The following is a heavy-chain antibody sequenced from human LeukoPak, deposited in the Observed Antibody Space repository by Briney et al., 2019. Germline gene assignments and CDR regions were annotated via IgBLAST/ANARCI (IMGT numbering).Heavy chain of an antibody. J-gene: IGHJ4*02. V-gene: IGHV4-59*08. Sequence: SSETLSLTCTVSGGSTGSDYWSWIRQPPGRGLEWIAYVYYSGVTSYNPSLKSRVAISIDTSKNQFSLNLSSVTAADTAVYYCARLSLHCSGGSCYRGAFDSWGQGTLVTVSS. CDR1: GGSTGSDY. CDR2: VYYSGVT. CDR3: ARLSLHCSGGSCYRGAFDS. D-gene: IGHD2-15*01.